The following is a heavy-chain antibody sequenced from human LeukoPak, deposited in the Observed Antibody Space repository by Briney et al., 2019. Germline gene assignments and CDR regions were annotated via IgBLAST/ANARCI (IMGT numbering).Heavy chain of an antibody. CDR1: GFTFSSYE. Sequence: GGSLRLSCTASGFTFSSYEMNWVRQAPGKGLEWVSYISSSGSTIYYADSVKGRFTISRDNAKNSLYLQMNSLRAEDTAVYYCARDSQLQWFMDVWGKGTTVTISS. CDR3: ARDSQLQWFMDV. J-gene: IGHJ6*03. V-gene: IGHV3-48*03. D-gene: IGHD2-8*01. CDR2: ISSSGSTI.